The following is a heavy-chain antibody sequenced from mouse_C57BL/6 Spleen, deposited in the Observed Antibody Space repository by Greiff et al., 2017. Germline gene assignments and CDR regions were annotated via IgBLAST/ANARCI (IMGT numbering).Heavy chain of an antibody. J-gene: IGHJ2*01. D-gene: IGHD2-1*01. Sequence: QVQLQQPGAELVKPGASVKMSCKASGYTFTSYWITWVKQRPGQGLEWIGDIYPGSGSTNYNEKFKSKATLTVDTSSSTAYMQLSSLTSEDSAVYYCARGEDYGNYGGFDYWGQGTTLTVSS. CDR3: ARGEDYGNYGGFDY. V-gene: IGHV1-55*01. CDR2: IYPGSGST. CDR1: GYTFTSYW.